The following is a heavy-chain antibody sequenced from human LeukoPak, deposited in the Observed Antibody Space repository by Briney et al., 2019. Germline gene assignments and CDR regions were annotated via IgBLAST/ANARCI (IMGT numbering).Heavy chain of an antibody. CDR1: GGSFSGYY. Sequence: SETLSLTCAVYGGSFSGYYWSWIRQPPGKGLGWIGEINHSGSTNYNPSLKSRVTISVDTSKNQFSLKLSSVTAADTAVYYCAGGRLRFPQTRWGQGTLVTVSS. D-gene: IGHD5-12*01. V-gene: IGHV4-34*01. CDR3: AGGRLRFPQTR. J-gene: IGHJ4*02. CDR2: INHSGST.